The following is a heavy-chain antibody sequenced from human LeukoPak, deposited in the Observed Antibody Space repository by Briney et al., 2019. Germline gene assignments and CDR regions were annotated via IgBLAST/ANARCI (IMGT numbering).Heavy chain of an antibody. CDR3: ARDPDYDVLAAFDI. CDR2: INHSGST. Sequence: SETLSLTCAVYGGSFSGYYWSWLRQPPGKGLEWIGEINHSGSTNYNPSLESRVTMSLDTSKNQFSLKLISVTAADTALYYCARDPDYDVLAAFDIWGQGTLVTVS. CDR1: GGSFSGYY. J-gene: IGHJ3*02. D-gene: IGHD3-9*01. V-gene: IGHV4-34*01.